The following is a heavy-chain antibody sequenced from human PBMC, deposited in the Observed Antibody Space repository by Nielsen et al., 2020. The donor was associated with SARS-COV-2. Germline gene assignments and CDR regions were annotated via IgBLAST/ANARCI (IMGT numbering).Heavy chain of an antibody. J-gene: IGHJ4*02. V-gene: IGHV3-13*01. Sequence: GESLKISCAASGFTFSSYDMHWVRQATGKGLEWVSTIGTAGDTYYPGPVKGRFTISRENVKNSLYLQMNSLRAGDTAVYYCVAGTPLYYWGQGTLVTVSS. CDR2: IGTAGDT. D-gene: IGHD2-15*01. CDR3: VAGTPLYY. CDR1: GFTFSSYD.